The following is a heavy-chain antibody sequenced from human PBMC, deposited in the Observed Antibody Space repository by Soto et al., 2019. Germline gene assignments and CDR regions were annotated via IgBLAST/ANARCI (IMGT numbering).Heavy chain of an antibody. J-gene: IGHJ5*02. CDR2: INHSGST. CDR3: ARSGRWLRLGWFDP. CDR1: GVSFSGYY. V-gene: IGHV4-34*01. Sequence: SETLSLTCAVYGVSFSGYYWSWIRQPPGKGLEWIGEINHSGSTNYNPSLKSRVTISVDTSKNQFSLKLSSVTAADTAVYYCARSGRWLRLGWFDPWGQGTLVTVSS. D-gene: IGHD5-12*01.